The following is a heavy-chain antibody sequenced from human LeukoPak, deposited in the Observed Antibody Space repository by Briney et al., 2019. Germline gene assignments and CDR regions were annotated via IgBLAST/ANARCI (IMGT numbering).Heavy chain of an antibody. V-gene: IGHV3-15*05. D-gene: IGHD1-1*01. CDR3: TTDPGRSLHKTGTISIDI. J-gene: IGHJ3*02. Sequence: PSETLSLTCTVSGGSVSDYYWSWVRQAPGKGLEWLGRITSKSDGGASDYAAPVKGRFIISTDDAEHTLYLHMNSLKTEDTAVYYCTTDPGRSLHKTGTISIDIWGQGTMVTVS. CDR2: ITSKSDGGAS. CDR1: GGSVSDYY.